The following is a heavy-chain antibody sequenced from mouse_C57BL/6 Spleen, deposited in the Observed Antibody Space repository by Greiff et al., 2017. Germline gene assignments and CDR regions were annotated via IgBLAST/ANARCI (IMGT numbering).Heavy chain of an antibody. D-gene: IGHD1-1*01. CDR1: GYTFTEYT. CDR3: AAHAYCGSRYVEVAY. Sequence: VKVVEPGAELVKPGASVKLSCKASGYTFTEYTIHWVKQRPGQGLEWIGGFYPESGSIKYNEKFKDKATLTADKSSSTAYMELIRLTSEDSAVDFCAAHAYCGSRYVEVAYWGQGTLVTVSA. CDR2: FYPESGSI. J-gene: IGHJ3*01. V-gene: IGHV1-62-2*01.